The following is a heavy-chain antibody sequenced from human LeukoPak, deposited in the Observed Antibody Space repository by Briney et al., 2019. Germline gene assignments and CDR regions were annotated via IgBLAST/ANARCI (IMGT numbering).Heavy chain of an antibody. V-gene: IGHV4-34*01. CDR3: ARAGQQRKAFDI. D-gene: IGHD6-13*01. CDR1: GGSFSGYY. Sequence: SETLSLTCAVYGGSFSGYYWSWIRQPPGKGLEWIGEINHSGSTNYNPSLKGRVTISVDTSKNQFSLKLSSVTAADTAVYYCARAGQQRKAFDIWGQGTMVTVSS. CDR2: INHSGST. J-gene: IGHJ3*02.